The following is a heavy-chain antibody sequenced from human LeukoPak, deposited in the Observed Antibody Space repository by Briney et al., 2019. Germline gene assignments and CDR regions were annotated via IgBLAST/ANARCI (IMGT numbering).Heavy chain of an antibody. CDR3: AGIYPGGGGTSTAVYWYFDL. V-gene: IGHV4-34*01. D-gene: IGHD2-2*01. Sequence: SETLSLTCAVYGGSFSGYYWSWIRQPPGKGLEWIGEINHSGSTNYNPSLKSRVTISVDTSKNQFSLKLSSVTAADMAVYYCAGIYPGGGGTSTAVYWYFDLWGRGTLVTVSS. J-gene: IGHJ2*01. CDR1: GGSFSGYY. CDR2: INHSGST.